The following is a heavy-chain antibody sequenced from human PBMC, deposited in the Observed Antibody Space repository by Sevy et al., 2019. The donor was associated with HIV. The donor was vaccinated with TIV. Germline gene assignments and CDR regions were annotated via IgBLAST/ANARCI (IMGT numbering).Heavy chain of an antibody. CDR2: ISSSSSTI. Sequence: GGSLRLSCAASGFTFSSYSMNWVRQAPGKGLEWVSYISSSSSTIYYADSVKGRFTISRDNAKNSLYLKMNSLRAEDTAVYYCASDWGSYSSSSLYYFDYWGQGTLVTVSS. J-gene: IGHJ4*02. CDR3: ASDWGSYSSSSLYYFDY. CDR1: GFTFSSYS. V-gene: IGHV3-48*01. D-gene: IGHD6-6*01.